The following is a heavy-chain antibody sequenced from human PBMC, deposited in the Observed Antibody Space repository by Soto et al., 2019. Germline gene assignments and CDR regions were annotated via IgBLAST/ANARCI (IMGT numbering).Heavy chain of an antibody. CDR1: GGTFSSYA. CDR2: IIPIFGTA. D-gene: IGHD6-19*01. Sequence: SVKVSCKASGGTFSSYAISWVRQAPGQGLEWMGGIIPIFGTANYAQKFQGRVTITADESTSTAYMELSSLRSEDTAVYYCASALIAVAGTFYWYFDLWGRGTLVTVSS. J-gene: IGHJ2*01. CDR3: ASALIAVAGTFYWYFDL. V-gene: IGHV1-69*13.